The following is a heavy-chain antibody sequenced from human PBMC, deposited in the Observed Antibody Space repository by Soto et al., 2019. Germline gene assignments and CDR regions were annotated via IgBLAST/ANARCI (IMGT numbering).Heavy chain of an antibody. J-gene: IGHJ4*01. Sequence: SETLSLTCAVYGGSFSGYYWSWIRQPPGKGLEWIGEINHSGSTNYNPSLKSRVTISVDTSKNQFSLKLSSVTAADTAVYYCARRRAVTGLFVKARHWDYWGQGTLVT. CDR1: GGSFSGYY. V-gene: IGHV4-34*01. CDR3: ARRRAVTGLFVKARHWDY. D-gene: IGHD1-20*01. CDR2: INHSGST.